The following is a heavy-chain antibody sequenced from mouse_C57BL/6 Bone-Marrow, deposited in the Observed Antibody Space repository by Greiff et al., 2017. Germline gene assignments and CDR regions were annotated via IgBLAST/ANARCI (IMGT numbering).Heavy chain of an antibody. D-gene: IGHD3-1*01. J-gene: IGHJ4*01. V-gene: IGHV5-4*03. CDR1: GFTFSSYA. CDR2: ISDGGSYT. CDR3: ARGGYEGAMDY. Sequence: DVMLVESGGGLVKPGGSLKLSCAASGFTFSSYAMSWVRQTPEKRLEWVATISDGGSYTYYPDNVKGRFTISRDNAKNNLYLQMSHLKAEDTAMYYCARGGYEGAMDYWGQGTSVTVSS.